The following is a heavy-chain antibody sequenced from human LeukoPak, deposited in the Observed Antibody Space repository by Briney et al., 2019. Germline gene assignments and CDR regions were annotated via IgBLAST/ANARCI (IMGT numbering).Heavy chain of an antibody. CDR3: AKSDYFDS. V-gene: IGHV3-48*01. Sequence: GGSLRLSCAASGSTFSNYNMNWVRQAPGKGLEWVSYISSSSSTIYYADSVKGRLTISRDNAKNSLYLQMNSLRAEDTAVYYCAKSDYFDSWGQGTLVTVSS. J-gene: IGHJ4*02. CDR1: GSTFSNYN. CDR2: ISSSSSTI.